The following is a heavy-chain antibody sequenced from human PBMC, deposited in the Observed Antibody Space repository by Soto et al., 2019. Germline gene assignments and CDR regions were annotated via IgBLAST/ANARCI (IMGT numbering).Heavy chain of an antibody. V-gene: IGHV4-34*01. CDR2: INHSGST. CDR3: AWETRRSLFY. CDR1: GGSFSGYY. D-gene: IGHD1-26*01. Sequence: QVQLQQWGAGLLKPSETLSLTCAVYGGSFSGYYWSWIRQPPGKGLEWIGEINHSGSTNYNPSLKSRVTISVDTSKNQFSLKLSSVTAADTAVYYCAWETRRSLFYWGQGTLVTVSS. J-gene: IGHJ4*02.